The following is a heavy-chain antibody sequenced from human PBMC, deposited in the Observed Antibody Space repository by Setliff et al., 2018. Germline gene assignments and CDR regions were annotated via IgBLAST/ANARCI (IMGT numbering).Heavy chain of an antibody. CDR2: IFYTGTT. V-gene: IGHV4-59*12. CDR3: ARAVPRGATPDYWYFDL. J-gene: IGHJ2*01. Sequence: LSLTCTVSGGSISGYYWSWIRQPPGKGLEWIGYIFYTGTTNYNPSLKSRVTMSIDTSNNQFVLKLNSVTAADTTVYYCARAVPRGATPDYWYFDLWGRGTLVTVSS. D-gene: IGHD2-2*01. CDR1: GGSISGYY.